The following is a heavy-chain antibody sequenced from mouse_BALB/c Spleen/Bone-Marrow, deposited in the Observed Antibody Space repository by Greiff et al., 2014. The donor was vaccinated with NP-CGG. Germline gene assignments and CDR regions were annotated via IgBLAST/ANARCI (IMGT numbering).Heavy chain of an antibody. CDR2: FDTANGNT. D-gene: IGHD2-1*01. V-gene: IGHV14-3*02. J-gene: IGHJ4*01. CDR1: GFNIKDTY. Sequence: EVKLVESGAELVKPGASVKLSCTASGFNIKDTYMHWVKQRPEQGLEWIGRFDTANGNTKYDPKFQGKATITADTFFNTAYLQLSSLTSEDTAVYYCARYGNGLMDYWGQGTSVTVSS. CDR3: ARYGNGLMDY.